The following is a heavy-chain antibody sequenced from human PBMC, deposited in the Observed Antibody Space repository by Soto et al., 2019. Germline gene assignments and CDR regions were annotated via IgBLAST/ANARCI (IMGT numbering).Heavy chain of an antibody. CDR2: IKSKTDGGTT. D-gene: IGHD3-22*01. CDR3: TTVGDIITMIVGGVDV. CDR1: GFTFSSYA. V-gene: IGHV3-15*01. Sequence: GGSLRLSCAASGFTFSSYAMSWVRQAPGKGLGWVGRIKSKTDGGTTDYAAPVKGRFTISRDDSKNTLYLQMNSLKTEDTAVYYCTTVGDIITMIVGGVDVWGQGTTVTVSS. J-gene: IGHJ6*02.